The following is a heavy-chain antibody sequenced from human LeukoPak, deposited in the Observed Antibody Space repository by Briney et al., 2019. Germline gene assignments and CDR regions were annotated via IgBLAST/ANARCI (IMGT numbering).Heavy chain of an antibody. CDR1: GGTFNSYD. V-gene: IGHV1-69*13. J-gene: IGHJ3*02. CDR2: VMPLFGTA. CDR3: ARDPENLITMIVHDVFDI. D-gene: IGHD3-22*01. Sequence: SVKVSCKASGGTFNSYDISWVRQAPGQGLEWMGGVMPLFGTANYAQTFQGRVTITADESTSTAYMELSSLRSEDTAVYYCARDPENLITMIVHDVFDIWGQGTMVTVSS.